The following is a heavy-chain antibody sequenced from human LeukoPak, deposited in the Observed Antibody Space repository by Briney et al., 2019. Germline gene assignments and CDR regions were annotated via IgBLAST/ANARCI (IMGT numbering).Heavy chain of an antibody. CDR2: INPKSGGT. D-gene: IGHD6-19*01. CDR3: ARDTGPGYSSGWSFDY. Sequence: GASVKVSCKASGYTFTGYYMHWVRQAPGQGLEWMGWINPKSGGTNYAQKFQGRVTMARDTSISTAYMELSRLRSDDTAVYYCARDTGPGYSSGWSFDYWGQGTLVTVSS. J-gene: IGHJ4*02. CDR1: GYTFTGYY. V-gene: IGHV1-2*02.